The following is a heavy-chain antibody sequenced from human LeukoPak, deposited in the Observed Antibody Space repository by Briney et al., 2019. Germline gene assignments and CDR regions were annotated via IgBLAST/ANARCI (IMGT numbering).Heavy chain of an antibody. Sequence: GGSLRLSCAASGFTFSNYAMSWDRQAPGKGLECVSVISKNGDSTVYADSVKGRFTMSRDNSKDTLYLQMNTLSAEDTAVYFCAKGTRPYSSGGACYPLDSWGQGTLVTVSS. V-gene: IGHV3-23*05. J-gene: IGHJ4*02. CDR1: GFTFSNYA. CDR3: AKGTRPYSSGGACYPLDS. CDR2: ISKNGDST. D-gene: IGHD2-15*01.